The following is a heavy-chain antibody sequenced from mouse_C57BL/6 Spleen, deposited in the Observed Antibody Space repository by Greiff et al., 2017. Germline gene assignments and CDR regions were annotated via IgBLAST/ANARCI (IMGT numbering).Heavy chain of an antibody. J-gene: IGHJ3*01. Sequence: VKLQQPGAELVMPGASVKLSCKASGYTFTSYWMHWVKQRPGQGLEWIGEIDPADSYTNYNQKFKSKSTLTVDKSSSTAYMQLSSLTSEDSAVYYCARGGRALEFAYWGQGTLVTVSA. CDR1: GYTFTSYW. CDR3: ARGGRALEFAY. CDR2: IDPADSYT. D-gene: IGHD3-1*01. V-gene: IGHV1-69*01.